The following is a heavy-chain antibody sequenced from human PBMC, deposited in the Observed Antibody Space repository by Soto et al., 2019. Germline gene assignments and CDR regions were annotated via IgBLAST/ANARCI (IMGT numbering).Heavy chain of an antibody. CDR1: GFTFSSYS. J-gene: IGHJ3*02. Sequence: GGSLRLSCAASGFTFSSYSMNWVRQAPGKGLEWVSYISSSSSTIYYADSVKGRFTISRDNAKNSLYLQMNSLRAEDTAVYYCARVYCSSTSCYWDDAFDIWGQGTMVTVSS. D-gene: IGHD2-2*01. CDR2: ISSSSSTI. V-gene: IGHV3-48*01. CDR3: ARVYCSSTSCYWDDAFDI.